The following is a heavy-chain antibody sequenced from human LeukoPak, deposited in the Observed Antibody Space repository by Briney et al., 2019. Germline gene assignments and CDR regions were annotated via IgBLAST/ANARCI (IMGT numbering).Heavy chain of an antibody. J-gene: IGHJ4*02. Sequence: GGSLRLSCAASGFTFSDYYMSWIRLAPGKGLEWVSYISYSSSYTNYADYVKGRSTISRDNAKNSLYLQMNSLRAEDTAVYYCARASGPGYSNSWYEYYFDYWGQGTLVTVSS. D-gene: IGHD6-13*01. CDR2: ISYSSSYT. V-gene: IGHV3-11*05. CDR3: ARASGPGYSNSWYEYYFDY. CDR1: GFTFSDYY.